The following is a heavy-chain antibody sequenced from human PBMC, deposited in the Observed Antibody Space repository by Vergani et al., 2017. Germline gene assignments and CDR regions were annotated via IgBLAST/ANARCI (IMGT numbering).Heavy chain of an antibody. CDR1: GFTFSSYA. J-gene: IGHJ3*02. D-gene: IGHD2-15*01. Sequence: QVQLVESGGGVVQPGRSLRLSCAASGFTFSSYAMHWVRQAPGKGLEWVAVISYDGSNKYYADSVKGRFTISRDNSKNTLYLQMNSLRAEDTAVYYCARSQDPTPVGYCSGGSCYGAFDIWGQGTMVTVS. CDR2: ISYDGSNK. CDR3: ARSQDPTPVGYCSGGSCYGAFDI. V-gene: IGHV3-30-3*01.